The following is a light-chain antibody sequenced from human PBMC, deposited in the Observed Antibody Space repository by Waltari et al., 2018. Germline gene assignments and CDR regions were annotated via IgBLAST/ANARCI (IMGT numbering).Light chain of an antibody. J-gene: IGLJ1*01. CDR1: NSDVGNYNL. CDR2: EVI. V-gene: IGLV2-23*02. CDR3: CSYAGSGTYV. Sequence: QSALTQPASVSGTPGQSITISCTGTNSDVGNYNLVSWYQHHPGEAPKLMICEVIKRPSGVSNPFPGSKSGNTASLTISGLQAEDEADYYCCSYAGSGTYVFGTGTKVTVL.